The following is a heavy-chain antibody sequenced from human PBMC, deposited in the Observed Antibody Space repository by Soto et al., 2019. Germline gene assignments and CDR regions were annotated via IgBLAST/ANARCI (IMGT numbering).Heavy chain of an antibody. Sequence: QVQLVESGGGVVQPGRSLRLSCAASGFTFSNSAMHWAHQAPGKGLEWVAVISYDGNNKYYADSVKGRFTISRDNSMNTLYLQMNSLRPEDTAVYYCARDRVVAGIGEIDYWGQVTLVTVSS. CDR1: GFTFSNSA. CDR2: ISYDGNNK. J-gene: IGHJ4*02. V-gene: IGHV3-30-3*01. D-gene: IGHD6-19*01. CDR3: ARDRVVAGIGEIDY.